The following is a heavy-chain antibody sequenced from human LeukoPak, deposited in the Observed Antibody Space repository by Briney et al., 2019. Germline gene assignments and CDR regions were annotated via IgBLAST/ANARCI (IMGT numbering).Heavy chain of an antibody. CDR2: ISASGENT. CDR1: GFTFSSYA. CDR3: AKAGGNSFFDY. D-gene: IGHD1-7*01. Sequence: GGSLRLSCAASGFTFSSYAMSWVRQAPGKGLEWVSVISASGENTHYTDSVKGRFTISRDNSKNTLYLQMNSLRAEDTAIYYCAKAGGNSFFDYWGQGTLVTVSS. V-gene: IGHV3-23*01. J-gene: IGHJ4*02.